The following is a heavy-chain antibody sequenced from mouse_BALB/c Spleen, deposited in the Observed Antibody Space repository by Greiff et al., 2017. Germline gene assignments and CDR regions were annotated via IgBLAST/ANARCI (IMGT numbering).Heavy chain of an antibody. J-gene: IGHJ3*01. CDR1: GYTFTDYW. CDR3: ARTATGAWFAY. D-gene: IGHD1-2*01. CDR2: IDTSDSYT. Sequence: QVQLKQPGAELVMPGASVKMSCKASGYTFTDYWMHWVKQRPGQGLEWIGAIDTSDSYTSYNQKFKGKATLTVDESSSTAYMQLSSLTSEDSAVYYCARTATGAWFAYWGQGTLVTVSA. V-gene: IGHV1-69*01.